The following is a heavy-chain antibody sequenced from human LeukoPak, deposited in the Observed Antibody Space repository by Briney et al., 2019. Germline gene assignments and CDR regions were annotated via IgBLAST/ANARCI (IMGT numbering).Heavy chain of an antibody. V-gene: IGHV3-21*01. D-gene: IGHD6-13*01. J-gene: IGHJ4*02. CDR3: AREVEGPYSSSWYEGGGY. CDR2: ISSSSSYI. CDR1: GFTFSSYS. Sequence: GGSLRLSCAASGFTFSSYSMNWVRQAPGKGPEWVSSISSSSSYIYYADSVKGRFTISRDNAKNSLYLQMNSLRAEDTAVYYCAREVEGPYSSSWYEGGGYWGQGTLVTVSS.